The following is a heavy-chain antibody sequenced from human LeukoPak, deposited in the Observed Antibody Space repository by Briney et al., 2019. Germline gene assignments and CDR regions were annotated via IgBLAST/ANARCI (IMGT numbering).Heavy chain of an antibody. CDR3: ARCRRYCSGGSCPLNWVDR. J-gene: IGHJ5*02. Sequence: SETLSLTCAVYGGTFSGYYWSWIRQPPGQGLEWIGDINHSGSTNYHPSLKSRVAISVVTSKNQFCLELISVTAADTAVYDGARCRRYCSGGSCPLNWVDRWDQGTLVAVSS. D-gene: IGHD2-15*01. V-gene: IGHV4-34*01. CDR1: GGTFSGYY. CDR2: INHSGST.